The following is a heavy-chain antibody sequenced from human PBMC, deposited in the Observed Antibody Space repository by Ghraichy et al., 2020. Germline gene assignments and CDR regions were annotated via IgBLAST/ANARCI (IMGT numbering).Heavy chain of an antibody. CDR2: ISAYNGNT. CDR3: ARVELRYFDWLRGGSNWFDP. J-gene: IGHJ5*02. D-gene: IGHD3-9*01. CDR1: GYTFTSYG. Sequence: VKVSCKASGYTFTSYGISWVRQAPGQGLEWMGWISAYNGNTNYAQKLQGRVTMTTDTSTSTAYMELRSLRSDDTAVYYCARVELRYFDWLRGGSNWFDPWGQGTLDTVSS. V-gene: IGHV1-18*01.